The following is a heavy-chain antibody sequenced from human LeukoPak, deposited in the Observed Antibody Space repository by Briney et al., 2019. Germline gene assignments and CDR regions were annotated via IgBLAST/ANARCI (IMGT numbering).Heavy chain of an antibody. D-gene: IGHD3-16*01. CDR2: ISGSGRHT. J-gene: IGHJ4*02. CDR1: GFTLSSYA. V-gene: IGHV3-23*01. Sequence: GGSLRLSCTASGFTLSSYAMAWVRQAPGKGLEWVSAISGSGRHTDYVDSVKGRFTISRDNSQNTLYLQMNSLRAEDTAVYCCSMDPSWGPPGNWGQGTLVTVSS. CDR3: SMDPSWGPPGN.